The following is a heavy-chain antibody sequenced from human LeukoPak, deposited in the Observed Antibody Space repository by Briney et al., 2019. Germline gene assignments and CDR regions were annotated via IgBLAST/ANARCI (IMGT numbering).Heavy chain of an antibody. V-gene: IGHV3-53*01. CDR1: GFTVSSNY. CDR2: IYSGGSA. D-gene: IGHD1-1*01. Sequence: GGSLRLSCAASGFTVSSNYMSWVRQAPGKGLEWVSSIYSGGSAYYADSVKGRFTISRDSSKNTLYLQMSSLRAENTAVYYCARGHNWNDRGAFDIWGQGTMVTVSS. J-gene: IGHJ3*02. CDR3: ARGHNWNDRGAFDI.